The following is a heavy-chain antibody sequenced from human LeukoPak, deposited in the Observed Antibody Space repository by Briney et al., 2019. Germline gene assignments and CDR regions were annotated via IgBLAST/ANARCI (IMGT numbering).Heavy chain of an antibody. CDR2: FDPEDGET. CDR1: GYTLTELS. CDR3: ATGSLTIFTYPLDY. D-gene: IGHD3-9*01. J-gene: IGHJ4*02. Sequence: ASVKVSCKVSGYTLTELSMHWVRQAPGKGLEWMGGFDPEDGETIYAQKFQGRVTMTEDTSTDTAYMELSSLRSEYTAVYYCATGSLTIFTYPLDYWGQGTLVTVSS. V-gene: IGHV1-24*01.